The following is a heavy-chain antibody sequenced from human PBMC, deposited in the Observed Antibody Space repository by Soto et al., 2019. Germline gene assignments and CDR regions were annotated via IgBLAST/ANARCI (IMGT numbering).Heavy chain of an antibody. CDR1: GYGFASYY. CDR3: ATDSYYYDCWSGYLY. D-gene: IGHD3-3*01. V-gene: IGHV1-46*03. CDR2: INPSGGST. J-gene: IGHJ4*02. Sequence: GVSAKVCWEACGYGFASYYRRWLRQAPEQGLEWMGIINPSGGSTNYAQKFPGRVTMTRDTSTSTVYMGLSSLRSEDTAVYYWATDSYYYDCWSGYLYWRQGSLVTV.